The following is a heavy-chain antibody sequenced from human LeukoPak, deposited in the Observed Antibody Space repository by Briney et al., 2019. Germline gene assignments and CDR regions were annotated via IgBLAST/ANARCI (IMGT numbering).Heavy chain of an antibody. J-gene: IGHJ5*02. D-gene: IGHD4-11*01. CDR3: ARALTTLRVNWFNP. CDR1: DGSISSGSYY. Sequence: SETLSLTCTVSDGSISSGSYYWSWIRQPAGKGLEWIGRLYTSGSTNYNPSLKSRVTISVDASKNQFSLKLSSVPAADTAMYYCARALTTLRVNWFNPWGQGTLVTVSS. CDR2: LYTSGST. V-gene: IGHV4-61*02.